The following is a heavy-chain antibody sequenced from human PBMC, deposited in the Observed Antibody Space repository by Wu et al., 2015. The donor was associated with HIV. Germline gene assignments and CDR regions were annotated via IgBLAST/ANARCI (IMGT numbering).Heavy chain of an antibody. V-gene: IGHV1-69*14. D-gene: IGHD5-18*01. Sequence: QVQLVQSGAELKKPGSSVKVSCKASGDIFTSYAISWVRQAPGQGLEWMGGIIPTLFDTTNYAQKFQDRVTIIADKSTGTMYMQLSSLRSDDTAVYYCAKEVGQPGYMQDWGQGTLVTVSS. CDR1: GDIFTSYA. CDR3: AKEVGQPGYMQD. CDR2: IIPTLFDTT. J-gene: IGHJ1*01.